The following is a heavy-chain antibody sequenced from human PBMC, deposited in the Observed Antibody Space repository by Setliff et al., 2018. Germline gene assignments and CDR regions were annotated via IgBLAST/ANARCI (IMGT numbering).Heavy chain of an antibody. V-gene: IGHV3-7*01. CDR1: GLSYINDW. D-gene: IGHD3-22*01. CDR2: INQGGGDQ. J-gene: IGHJ4*02. Sequence: LRLSCTAPGLSYINDWVSWVRQAPGKGLEWLANINQGGGDQFYVDSVRGRFIISRDNAKNSLDLQMNSLRAEDTAVYYCARVYFYDSKQPPDYWGQGTLVTVSS. CDR3: ARVYFYDSKQPPDY.